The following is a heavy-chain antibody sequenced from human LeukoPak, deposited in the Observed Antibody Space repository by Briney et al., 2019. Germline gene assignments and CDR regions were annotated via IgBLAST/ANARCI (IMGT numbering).Heavy chain of an antibody. J-gene: IGHJ4*02. CDR3: AAVYCGTDFYSGYDCDY. D-gene: IGHD5-12*01. Sequence: ASVKLSCKASGFTFTSSAMQWVRQARGQRLERVGWIVVGSGNTNYTQKFQERVTITRDMSTSTAYMELSSLRSEDTAVYYCAAVYCGTDFYSGYDCDYWGQGTLVTVSS. V-gene: IGHV1-58*02. CDR1: GFTFTSSA. CDR2: IVVGSGNT.